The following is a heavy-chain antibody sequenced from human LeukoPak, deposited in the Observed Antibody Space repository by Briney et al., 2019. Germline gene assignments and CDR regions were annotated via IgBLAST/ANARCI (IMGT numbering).Heavy chain of an antibody. CDR2: IASDGNYR. CDR3: ANLPYNWNEYFDDY. D-gene: IGHD1-1*01. CDR1: GFTFTNYG. V-gene: IGHV3-30*02. Sequence: GGSPRLSCAASGFTFTNYGMHWVRQAPGKGLEWVAYIASDGNYRDYVDSVRGRFTVSRDNSKNTLYLQMDSLRAEDTAVYYCANLPYNWNEYFDDYWGQGTLVTVSS. J-gene: IGHJ4*02.